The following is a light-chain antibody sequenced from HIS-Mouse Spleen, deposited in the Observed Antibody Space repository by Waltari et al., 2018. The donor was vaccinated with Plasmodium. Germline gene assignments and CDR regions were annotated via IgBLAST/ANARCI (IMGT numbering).Light chain of an antibody. Sequence: DIVLTQSPGTLSLSPGEIATLSCRASQSVSSSYLAWYQQKPGQAPRLLIYGASSRATGIPDRFSGSGSGTDFTLTISRLEPEDFAVYYCQQYGSSPYTFGQGTKLEIK. V-gene: IGKV3-20*01. CDR2: GAS. CDR3: QQYGSSPYT. CDR1: QSVSSSY. J-gene: IGKJ2*01.